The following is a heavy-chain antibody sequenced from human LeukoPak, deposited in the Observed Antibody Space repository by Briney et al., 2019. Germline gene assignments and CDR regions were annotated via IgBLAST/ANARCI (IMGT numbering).Heavy chain of an antibody. J-gene: IGHJ4*02. CDR2: IYYSGST. Sequence: PSETLSLTCTVSGGSISSSSYYWGWIRQPPGKGLEWIGSIYYSGSTYYNPSLKSRVTISVDTSKNQFSLKLSSVTAADTAVYYCARLRVKHRIVVVPAASPHQDWGQGTLVTVSS. V-gene: IGHV4-39*01. CDR1: GGSISSSSYY. D-gene: IGHD2-2*01. CDR3: ARLRVKHRIVVVPAASPHQD.